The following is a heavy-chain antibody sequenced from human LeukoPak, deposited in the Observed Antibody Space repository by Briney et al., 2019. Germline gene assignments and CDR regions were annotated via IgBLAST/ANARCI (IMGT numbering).Heavy chain of an antibody. Sequence: ASVKVSCKASGYTFTSYDINWVRQATGQGLEWMGWMNPNSGNTGYAQKFQGRVTMTRNTSISTAYMELSSLRSEDTAVYYCARKEGLLWFEELLDWFDPWGQGTLVTVSS. CDR1: GYTFTSYD. D-gene: IGHD3-10*01. CDR3: ARKEGLLWFEELLDWFDP. V-gene: IGHV1-8*01. J-gene: IGHJ5*02. CDR2: MNPNSGNT.